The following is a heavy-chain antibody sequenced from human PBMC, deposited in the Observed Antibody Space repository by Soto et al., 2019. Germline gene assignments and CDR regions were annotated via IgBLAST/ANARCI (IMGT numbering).Heavy chain of an antibody. CDR1: GYTFTSYN. Sequence: ASLKVSCKASGYTFTSYNVNWVRQATGQGLEWMGWMNPNSGNTGYAQKFQGRVTMTRNTSISTAYMEVSSLRSEDTAVYYCARSSIAAPYYYYGMDVWGQGTTVTVSS. D-gene: IGHD6-25*01. V-gene: IGHV1-8*01. CDR2: MNPNSGNT. J-gene: IGHJ6*02. CDR3: ARSSIAAPYYYYGMDV.